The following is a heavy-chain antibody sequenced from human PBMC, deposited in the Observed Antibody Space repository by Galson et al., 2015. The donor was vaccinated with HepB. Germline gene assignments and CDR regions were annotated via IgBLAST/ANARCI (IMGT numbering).Heavy chain of an antibody. J-gene: IGHJ4*02. CDR2: LYHSGST. D-gene: IGHD3-16*01. V-gene: IGHV4-30-2*05. CDR3: ASDKSAGSVWVYFDY. CDR1: GGSISSGGYS. Sequence: LSLTCAVSGGSISSGGYSWSWIRQPPGKGLEWIGYLYHSGSTYYNPSLKSRVTISVDTPKNQFSLKLSSVTAADPAVYYCASDKSAGSVWVYFDYWGQGTLVTVSS.